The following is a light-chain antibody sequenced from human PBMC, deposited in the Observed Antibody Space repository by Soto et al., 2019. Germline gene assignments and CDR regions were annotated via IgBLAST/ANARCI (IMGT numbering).Light chain of an antibody. V-gene: IGKV3-20*01. Sequence: EIVLTQSPGTLSLSPGERATLSCRASQSVSNNYLAWYQQRPGQAPRLLTYGASSRAIGIPDRFSGSGSGTAFPPTINRLEPEDFAVYYCQQYGNSPWMFGEGTKVEIK. CDR3: QQYGNSPWM. J-gene: IGKJ1*01. CDR1: QSVSNNY. CDR2: GAS.